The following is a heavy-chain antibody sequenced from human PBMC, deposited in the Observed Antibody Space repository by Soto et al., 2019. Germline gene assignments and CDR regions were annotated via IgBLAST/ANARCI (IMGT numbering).Heavy chain of an antibody. CDR1: GFTFSSYA. CDR2: ISSNGGST. CDR3: VKVSPLTTVNDAFDI. J-gene: IGHJ3*02. Sequence: GGSLRLSCSASGFTFSSYAMHWVRQAPGKGLEYVSAISSNGGSTYYADSVKGRFTISRDNSKNTLYLQMSSLRAEDTAVYYCVKVSPLTTVNDAFDIWGQGTMVTVSS. V-gene: IGHV3-64D*09. D-gene: IGHD4-17*01.